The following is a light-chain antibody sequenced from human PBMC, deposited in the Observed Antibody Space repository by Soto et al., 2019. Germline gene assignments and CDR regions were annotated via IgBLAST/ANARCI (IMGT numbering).Light chain of an antibody. CDR3: QQYNTGPQT. CDR2: GAS. V-gene: IGKV3-15*01. CDR1: QNIGSN. Sequence: EIVLTQSPATLSVSPGERATLSCRASQNIGSNLAWYRHKPGQAPRLLISGASTRATGVPARFSGSGSGTEFALTIRSLQSEDFAVYFCQQYNTGPQTFGQGTKVDIK. J-gene: IGKJ1*01.